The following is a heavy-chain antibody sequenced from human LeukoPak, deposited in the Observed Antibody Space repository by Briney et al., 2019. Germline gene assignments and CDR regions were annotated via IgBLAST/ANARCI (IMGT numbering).Heavy chain of an antibody. CDR1: GGTFSSYA. CDR2: IIPILGTA. Sequence: WASVKVSCKASGGTFSSYAISWVRQAPGQGLEWMGGIIPILGTANYAQKFQGRVTITADESTSTAYMELSSLRSEDTAVYYCAREGCSGGSCHRPPFDPWGQGTLVTVSS. D-gene: IGHD2-15*01. CDR3: AREGCSGGSCHRPPFDP. V-gene: IGHV1-69*13. J-gene: IGHJ5*02.